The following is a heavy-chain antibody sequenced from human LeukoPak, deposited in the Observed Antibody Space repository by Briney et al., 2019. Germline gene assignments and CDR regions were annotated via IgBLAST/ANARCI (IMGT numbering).Heavy chain of an antibody. J-gene: IGHJ1*01. CDR2: INPNSGGT. CDR1: GYTFTGYY. CDR3: ARENYCSGGSCYGYFQH. Sequence: ASVKVSCKASGYTFTGYYMHWVRQAPGQGLEWMGWINPNSGGTSYAQKFQGRVTMTRDTSISTAYMELSRLRSDDTAVYYCARENYCSGGSCYGYFQHWGQGTLVTVSS. V-gene: IGHV1-2*02. D-gene: IGHD2-15*01.